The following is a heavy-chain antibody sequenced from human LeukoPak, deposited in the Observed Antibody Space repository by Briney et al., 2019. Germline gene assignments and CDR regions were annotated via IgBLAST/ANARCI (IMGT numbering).Heavy chain of an antibody. CDR1: GGTFSSYA. CDR2: IIPIFGTA. V-gene: IGHV1-69*05. D-gene: IGHD5-18*01. CDR3: ATSGYSYGFRPLYYFDY. J-gene: IGHJ4*02. Sequence: GASVKVSCKASGGTFSSYAISWVRQAPGQGLEWMGGIIPIFGTANYAQKFQGRVTITTDESTSTAHMELSSLRSEDTAVYYCATSGYSYGFRPLYYFDYWGQGTLVTVSS.